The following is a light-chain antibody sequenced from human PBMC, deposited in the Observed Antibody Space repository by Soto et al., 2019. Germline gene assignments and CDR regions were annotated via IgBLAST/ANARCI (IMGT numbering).Light chain of an antibody. J-gene: IGKJ1*01. CDR1: ENVRTF. CDR3: QQYNSYSWT. Sequence: VLTQSPATLSLSPGERATRSCRASENVRTFVDWYQQKPGQAPRLLIYGASNRATGIPDRFSGSGSGTEFTLTISSLQPDDFATYYCQQYNSYSWTFGQGTKVDIK. V-gene: IGKV3-11*01. CDR2: GAS.